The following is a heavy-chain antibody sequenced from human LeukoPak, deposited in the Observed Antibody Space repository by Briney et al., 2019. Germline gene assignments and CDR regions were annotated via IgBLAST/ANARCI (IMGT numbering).Heavy chain of an antibody. CDR2: ISSSSSYI. Sequence: PGGSLRLSCAASGFTFSISSMNWVRQAPGKGLEWVSSISSSSSYIYYADSVKGRFTISRDNAKNSLYLQMNSLRAEDTAVYYCAELGITMIGGVWGKGTTVTISS. V-gene: IGHV3-21*01. CDR3: AELGITMIGGV. D-gene: IGHD3-10*02. J-gene: IGHJ6*04. CDR1: GFTFSISS.